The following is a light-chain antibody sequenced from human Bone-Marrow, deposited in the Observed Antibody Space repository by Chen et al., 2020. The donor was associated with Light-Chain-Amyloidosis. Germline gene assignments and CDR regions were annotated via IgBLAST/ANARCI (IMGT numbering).Light chain of an antibody. CDR2: EGS. V-gene: IGLV2-23*01. CDR1: SSDVGSYNL. CDR3: CSYAGSSTWV. Sequence: QSALTQPASVSGYPGQSVTIPCTGTSSDVGSYNLVPWYQQHPGKAPKLMIYEGSKRPSGVSNRFSGSKSGNAASLTISGLQAEDEADYYCCSYAGSSTWVFGGGTKLTVL. J-gene: IGLJ3*02.